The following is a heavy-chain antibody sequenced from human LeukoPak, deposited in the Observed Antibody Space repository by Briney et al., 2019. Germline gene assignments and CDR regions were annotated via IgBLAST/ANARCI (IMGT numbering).Heavy chain of an antibody. CDR2: IWSDGTNQ. CDR1: GFTFSHYG. J-gene: IGHJ4*02. CDR3: AKDAQRGFDYSNSLEY. D-gene: IGHD4-11*01. V-gene: IGHV3-33*06. Sequence: RAGGSLRLSCAASGFTFSHYGFHRVRQAPGKGLEWVAVIWSDGTNQFYADSVKGRFTISRDSSQKTVYLEMHSLRTEDTAMYYCAKDAQRGFDYSNSLEYWGPGTLVTVSS.